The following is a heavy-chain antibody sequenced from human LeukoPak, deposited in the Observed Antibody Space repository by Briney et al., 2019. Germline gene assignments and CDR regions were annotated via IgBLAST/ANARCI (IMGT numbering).Heavy chain of an antibody. Sequence: PSQTLSLTCTVSGGSISSGDYYWSWIRQPPGKGLEWIGYIYYSGSTYYNPSLKSRVTISVDTSKNQFSLKLSSVTAADTAVYYCARERIVVQTRPAYRMDVWGKGTTVTVSS. CDR3: ARERIVVQTRPAYRMDV. D-gene: IGHD2-2*01. CDR1: GGSISSGDYY. V-gene: IGHV4-30-4*01. J-gene: IGHJ6*04. CDR2: IYYSGST.